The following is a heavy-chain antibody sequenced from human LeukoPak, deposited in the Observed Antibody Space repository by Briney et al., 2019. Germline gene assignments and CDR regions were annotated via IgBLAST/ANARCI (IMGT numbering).Heavy chain of an antibody. D-gene: IGHD6-6*01. Sequence: SETLSLTCTVSGGSISSYYWSWIRQPPGKGLEWIGYIYYSGSTNYNPSLKSRVTISVDTSKKQFSLKLSSVTAADTAVYYCATEYSSSSFGMDVWGQGTTVTVSS. CDR1: GGSISSYY. CDR3: ATEYSSSSFGMDV. CDR2: IYYSGST. J-gene: IGHJ6*02. V-gene: IGHV4-59*12.